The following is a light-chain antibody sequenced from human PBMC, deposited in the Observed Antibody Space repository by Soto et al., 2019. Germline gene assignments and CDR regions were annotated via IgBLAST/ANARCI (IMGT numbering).Light chain of an antibody. CDR1: SGHSSYA. V-gene: IGLV4-69*01. CDR2: LNSDGSH. CDR3: NTWGTGIQV. Sequence: QSVLTQSPSASASLGASVKLTCTLSSGHSSYAIAWHQQQPEKGPRYLMKLNSDGSHSKGDGIPDRFSGSSSGSERYLTISSLKDADESDYSCNTWGTGIQVFGVWPKLTVL. J-gene: IGLJ3*02.